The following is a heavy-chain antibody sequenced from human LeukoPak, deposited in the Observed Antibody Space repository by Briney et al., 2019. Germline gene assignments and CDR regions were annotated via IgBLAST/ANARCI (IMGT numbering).Heavy chain of an antibody. CDR3: NTDSLVNNY. V-gene: IGHV3-15*01. Sequence: GGSLRLSCAGSGFTISSYGMSWVRQAPGKGLEWVGRIKSKTNGETTDYAAPVKGRFTISRDDSKNTQYLQMNSLKTEDTAIYYCNTDSLVNNYWGQGTLVTVSS. D-gene: IGHD2-8*02. CDR1: GFTISSYG. CDR2: IKSKTNGETT. J-gene: IGHJ4*02.